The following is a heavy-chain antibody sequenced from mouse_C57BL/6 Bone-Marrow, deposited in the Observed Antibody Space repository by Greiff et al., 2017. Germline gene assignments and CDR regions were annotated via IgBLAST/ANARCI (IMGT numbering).Heavy chain of an antibody. CDR2: IDPSDSYT. CDR1: GYTFTSYW. CDR3: ARFGFYWYFDV. V-gene: IGHV1-59*01. J-gene: IGHJ1*03. Sequence: VQLQQPGAELVRPGTSVKLSCKASGYTFTSYWMHWVKQRPGQGLEWIGVIDPSDSYTNYNQKFKGKATLTVDTSSSTAYMQLSSLTSEDSAVYYCARFGFYWYFDVWGTGTTVTVSS.